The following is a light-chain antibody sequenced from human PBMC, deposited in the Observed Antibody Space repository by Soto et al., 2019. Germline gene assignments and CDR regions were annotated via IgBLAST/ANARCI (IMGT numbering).Light chain of an antibody. CDR1: QSISSW. V-gene: IGKV1-5*01. CDR3: QQYNSDRT. Sequence: DIQMTQSPSTLSASVGDRVTITCRASQSISSWLAWYQQKPGKAPKLLIYDASSLESGVPSRFSGSGSGTEFTLTISSLQPDEFATYYCQQYNSDRTFGQGTKVDIK. CDR2: DAS. J-gene: IGKJ1*01.